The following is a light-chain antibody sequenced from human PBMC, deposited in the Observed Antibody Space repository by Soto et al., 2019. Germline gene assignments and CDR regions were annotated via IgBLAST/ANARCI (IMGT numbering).Light chain of an antibody. Sequence: QSALTQPASVSGSPGQSIAISCNGTSSDVGSYDLVSWYQQHPGKAPKLMIYEVTKRPSGVSSRFSGSKSGNTASLTISGLQAEDDADYYCCSSAGGGTYVFGTGTKLTVL. J-gene: IGLJ1*01. CDR1: SSDVGSYDL. CDR2: EVT. CDR3: CSSAGGGTYV. V-gene: IGLV2-23*02.